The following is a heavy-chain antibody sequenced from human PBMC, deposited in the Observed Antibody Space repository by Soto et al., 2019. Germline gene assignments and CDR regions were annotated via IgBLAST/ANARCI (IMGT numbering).Heavy chain of an antibody. CDR3: ARKFDFVRSGHFYAY. J-gene: IGHJ4*02. D-gene: IGHD3-3*01. V-gene: IGHV1-69*01. CDR1: GGTFNRNT. CDR2: ITPMFGTA. Sequence: QVQLVQSGAEVKKPGSSVRISCKASGGTFNRNTISWVRQAPGQGPEWMGVITPMFGTANYAQKFQGRVTITADDSNSTAYRDLSRLRSEDTAVYYCARKFDFVRSGHFYAYWGQGTLVIVSS.